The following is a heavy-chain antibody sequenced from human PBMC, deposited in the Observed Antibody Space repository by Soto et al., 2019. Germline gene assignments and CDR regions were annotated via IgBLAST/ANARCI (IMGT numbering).Heavy chain of an antibody. CDR2: FRTSGDGGTT. CDR3: AKKVNSGPGSQYFDY. Sequence: EVQLVESGGGLVQPGGSLRLSCAASGFSFSSYSMSWVRQAPGKGLEWVSGFRTSGDGGTTYYADSVKGRFTISRDNSKNMLFLQMNSLRAEDTAIYYCAKKVNSGPGSQYFDYWGQGTLVTVSS. J-gene: IGHJ4*02. CDR1: GFSFSSYS. V-gene: IGHV3-23*04. D-gene: IGHD3-10*01.